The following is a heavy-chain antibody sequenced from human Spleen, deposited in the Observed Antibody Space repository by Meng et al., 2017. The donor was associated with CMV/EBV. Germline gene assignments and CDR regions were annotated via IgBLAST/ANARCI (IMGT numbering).Heavy chain of an antibody. CDR1: GFTFNGYN. V-gene: IGHV3-21*01. Sequence: GGSLRLSCAASGFTFNGYNMNWVRQAPGKGLEWVASISTSSTYIFYTDSVKGRFTISRDNANSALYLQMDRLRVEDTAVYYCARRTTGGIDYWGQGTLVTVSS. CDR3: ARRTTGGIDY. CDR2: ISTSSTYI. J-gene: IGHJ4*02. D-gene: IGHD1-1*01.